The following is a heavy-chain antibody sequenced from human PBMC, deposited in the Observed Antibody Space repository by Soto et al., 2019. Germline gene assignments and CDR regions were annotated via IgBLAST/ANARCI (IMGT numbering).Heavy chain of an antibody. CDR3: ATDPHYCSSTSCYLSDYYCMDV. V-gene: IGHV6-1*01. CDR2: TYYRSKWYN. D-gene: IGHD2-2*01. J-gene: IGHJ6*02. CDR1: GDSVSSNSAG. Sequence: SQTLSLTFAISGDSVSSNSAGWNWIRQSPSRGLEWLGRTYYRSKWYNDYAVSVKSRITVIPYTAKNQFSLQVNSVTPEDTAVYYCATDPHYCSSTSCYLSDYYCMDVWGQGTTVTVSS.